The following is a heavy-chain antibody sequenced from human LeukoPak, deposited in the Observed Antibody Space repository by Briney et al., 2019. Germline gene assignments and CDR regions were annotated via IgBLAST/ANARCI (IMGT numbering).Heavy chain of an antibody. CDR2: IYDGGTT. J-gene: IGHJ6*03. CDR3: ARDGYGYNYMDV. CDR1: GLTLSSNF. V-gene: IGHV3-53*01. Sequence: GGSLRLSCAASGLTLSSNFMSWVRHAPEKGLEWVSVIYDGGTTNYADSVKGRFTISKDNSKNTLYLQMNSLRVEDTAVYFCARDGYGYNYMDVWGKGTTVTVSS. D-gene: IGHD1-1*01.